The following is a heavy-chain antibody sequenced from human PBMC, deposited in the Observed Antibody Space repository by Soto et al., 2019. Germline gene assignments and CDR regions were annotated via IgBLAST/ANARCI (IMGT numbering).Heavy chain of an antibody. CDR1: GGSFSGYY. D-gene: IGHD3-3*01. J-gene: IGHJ4*02. CDR2: INHSGST. Sequence: SLTCAVYGGSFSGYYWSWIRQPPGKGLEWIGEINHSGSTNYNPSLKSRVTISVDTSKNQFSLKLSSVTAADTAVYYCARVLLSWSGSPFGLDYWGQGTLVTVSS. CDR3: ARVLLSWSGSPFGLDY. V-gene: IGHV4-34*01.